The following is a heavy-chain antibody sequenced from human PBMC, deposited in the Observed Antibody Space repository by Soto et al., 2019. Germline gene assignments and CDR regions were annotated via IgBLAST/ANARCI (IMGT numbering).Heavy chain of an antibody. Sequence: SVKVSCKASGVTFSSYAISWVRQAPGQGLEWMGGIIPIFGTANYAQKFQGRVTITADKSTSTAYMELSSLRSEDTAVYYCASIRYDSSGYRPDFDYWGQGTLVTVSS. CDR1: GVTFSSYA. J-gene: IGHJ4*02. CDR3: ASIRYDSSGYRPDFDY. D-gene: IGHD3-22*01. V-gene: IGHV1-69*06. CDR2: IIPIFGTA.